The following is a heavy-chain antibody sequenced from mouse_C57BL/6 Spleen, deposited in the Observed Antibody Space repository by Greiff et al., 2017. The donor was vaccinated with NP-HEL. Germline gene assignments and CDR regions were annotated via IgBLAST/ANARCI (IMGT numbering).Heavy chain of an antibody. CDR1: GFTFSDYG. V-gene: IGHV5-17*01. CDR2: ISSGSSTI. D-gene: IGHD1-1*01. CDR3: ARCYYGSSHYYAMDY. Sequence: EVKVVESGGGLVKPGGSLKLSCAASGFTFSDYGMHWVRQAPEKGLEWVAYISSGSSTIYYADTVKGRFTISRDNAKNTLFLQMTSLRSEDTAMYYCARCYYGSSHYYAMDYWGQGTSVTVSS. J-gene: IGHJ4*01.